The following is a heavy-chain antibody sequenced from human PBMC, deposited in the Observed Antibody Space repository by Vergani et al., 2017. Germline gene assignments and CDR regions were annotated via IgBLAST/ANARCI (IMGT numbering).Heavy chain of an antibody. CDR2: ISSSGSTI. J-gene: IGHJ1*01. D-gene: IGHD2-2*02. CDR3: ASDCSSTSCYTSEYFQH. CDR1: GFTFSSYE. Sequence: EVQLVESGGGLVQPGGSLRLSCAASGFTFSSYEMNWVRQAPGQGLEWVSYISSSGSTIYYADSVKGRFTISRDNAKNSLYLQMNSLRAEDTAVYYCASDCSSTSCYTSEYFQHWGQGTLVTVSS. V-gene: IGHV3-48*03.